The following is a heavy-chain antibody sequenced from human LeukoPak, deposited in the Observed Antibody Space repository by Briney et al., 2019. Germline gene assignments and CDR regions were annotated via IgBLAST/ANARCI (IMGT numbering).Heavy chain of an antibody. D-gene: IGHD2/OR15-2a*01. J-gene: IGHJ4*02. CDR3: ARDLDFYATDY. CDR1: GFSLSGYW. Sequence: PGGSLRLSCAASGFSLSGYWMSWVRQAPGQGLEWVVNIGKDGSWIHYADSVKGRFTISRDNAKNSLYLQMNSLRADDTAIYYCARDLDFYATDYWGQGTLVTVSS. V-gene: IGHV3-7*01. CDR2: IGKDGSWI.